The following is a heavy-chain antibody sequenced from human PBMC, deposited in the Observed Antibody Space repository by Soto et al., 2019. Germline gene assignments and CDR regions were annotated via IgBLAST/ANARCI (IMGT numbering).Heavy chain of an antibody. CDR2: ISAYNGNT. CDR3: ARDMEQFSSGGLRHFDD. CDR1: GYTFTSYG. J-gene: IGHJ4*02. Sequence: ASVKVSCKASGYTFTSYGISWVRQAPGQGLEWMGWISAYNGNTNYAQKLQGRVTMTTDTSTSTAYMELRSLRSDDTAVYYCARDMEQFSSGGLRHFDDWGQGILVTVSS. V-gene: IGHV1-18*04. D-gene: IGHD2-15*01.